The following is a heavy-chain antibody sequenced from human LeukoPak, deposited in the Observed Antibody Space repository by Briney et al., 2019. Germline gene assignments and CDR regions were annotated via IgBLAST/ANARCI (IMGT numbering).Heavy chain of an antibody. D-gene: IGHD3-3*01. CDR1: GFTFSSYW. Sequence: PGGSLRLSCAASGFTFSSYWMSWVRQAPGKGLEWVANIKQDGSEKYYVDSVKGRFTISRDNAKNSQYLQMNSLRAEDTAVYYCARVQDDFWSGKADCWGQGTLVTVSS. V-gene: IGHV3-7*01. CDR3: ARVQDDFWSGKADC. CDR2: IKQDGSEK. J-gene: IGHJ4*02.